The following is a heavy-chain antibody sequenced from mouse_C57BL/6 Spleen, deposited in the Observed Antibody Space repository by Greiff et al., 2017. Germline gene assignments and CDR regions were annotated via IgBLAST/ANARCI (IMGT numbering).Heavy chain of an antibody. V-gene: IGHV1-42*01. D-gene: IGHD2-3*01. J-gene: IGHJ2*01. CDR2: INPSTGGT. CDR1: GYSFTGYY. CDR3: ARGLLDY. Sequence: VQLQQSGPELVKPGASVKISCKASGYSFTGYYMNWVKQSPEKSLEWIGEINPSTGGTTYNQKFKAKATLTVDKSSSTAYMQLKSLTSEDSAVYYCARGLLDYWGQGTTLTVSS.